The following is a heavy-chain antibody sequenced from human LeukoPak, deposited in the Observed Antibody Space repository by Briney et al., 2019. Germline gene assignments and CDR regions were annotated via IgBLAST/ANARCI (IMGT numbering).Heavy chain of an antibody. J-gene: IGHJ4*02. CDR3: ARSASTFYDQTD. D-gene: IGHD3-3*01. CDR1: GFIFSSHS. CDR2: IRSSGSTM. V-gene: IGHV3-48*02. Sequence: GGSLRLSCVASGFIFSSHSMNWVRQAPGKGLEWISHIRSSGSTMYYADSVKGRFTISRDNAKNSLYLQMNSLRDEDTAVYYCARSASTFYDQTDWGQGTLVTVSS.